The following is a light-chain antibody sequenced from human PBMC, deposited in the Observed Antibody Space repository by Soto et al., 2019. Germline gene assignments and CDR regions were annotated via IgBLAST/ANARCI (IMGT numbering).Light chain of an antibody. J-gene: IGLJ1*01. CDR1: SGDVGSYNL. Sequence: QSALTQPASVSGSPGQSITIPCTGTSGDVGSYNLVSWYQQHPGKAPKLLIYEVTERPPGVSNRFSGSKSGSTASLTISGLQPDDEADYYCCSYAGNSEVFGTGTKVTVL. CDR3: CSYAGNSEV. V-gene: IGLV2-23*02. CDR2: EVT.